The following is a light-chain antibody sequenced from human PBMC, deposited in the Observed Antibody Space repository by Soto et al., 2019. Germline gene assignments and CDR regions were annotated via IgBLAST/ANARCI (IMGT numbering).Light chain of an antibody. Sequence: AIQLTQSPSSLSASVGERVTITCRASQGISTALAWYQQKPGKAPNLLIYDASSLESGVPSRFSGSGSGTDFTLTISSLQPEDFATYYCQQFDSYPPLTFGEGTKVEIK. CDR2: DAS. V-gene: IGKV1-13*02. CDR3: QQFDSYPPLT. J-gene: IGKJ4*01. CDR1: QGISTA.